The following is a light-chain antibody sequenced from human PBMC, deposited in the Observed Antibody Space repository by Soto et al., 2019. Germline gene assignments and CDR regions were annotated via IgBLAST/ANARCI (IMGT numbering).Light chain of an antibody. CDR1: SSDVGGYNY. Sequence: QSALTQPPSASGSPGQSVTISCTGTSSDVGGYNYVSWYQHHPGKAPKLMIYEVSKRPSGVPDRFSGSKSGNTASLTVSGLQAEDEADYYCSSYTTSSTRVFGTGTKVTVL. J-gene: IGLJ1*01. CDR3: SSYTTSSTRV. V-gene: IGLV2-8*01. CDR2: EVS.